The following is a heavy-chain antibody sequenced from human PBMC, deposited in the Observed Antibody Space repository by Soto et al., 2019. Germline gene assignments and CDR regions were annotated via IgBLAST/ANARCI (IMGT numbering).Heavy chain of an antibody. CDR3: TRRRFGVRGVTTMDV. D-gene: IGHD3-10*01. CDR1: CDSIGSSIYF. J-gene: IGHJ6*02. Sequence: LSLTCAVSCDSIGSSIYFWGWIRQSPETGLEWIGTIYSSGSTYYNPSLKSRITMSIDTSKNQFSLKLGSVTAADTAVYYCTRRRFGVRGVTTMDVWGPGTTVTVSS. CDR2: IYSSGST. V-gene: IGHV4-39*01.